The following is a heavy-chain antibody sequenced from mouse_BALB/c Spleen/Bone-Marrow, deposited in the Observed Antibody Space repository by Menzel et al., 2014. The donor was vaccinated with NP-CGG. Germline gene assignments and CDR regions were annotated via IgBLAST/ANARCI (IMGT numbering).Heavy chain of an antibody. CDR1: GFNIKDPY. CDR2: IDPANGNT. D-gene: IGHD1-1*01. J-gene: IGHJ3*01. Sequence: ASGFNIKDPYMHWAKQRPEQGLEWIGRIDPANGNTKHDPKFQGQANIIADPSSNTAYLQLSSLTSEDTAVYYCASYYYGSSFFAYGGQGTLVTVSA. CDR3: ASYYYGSSFFAY. V-gene: IGHV14-3*02.